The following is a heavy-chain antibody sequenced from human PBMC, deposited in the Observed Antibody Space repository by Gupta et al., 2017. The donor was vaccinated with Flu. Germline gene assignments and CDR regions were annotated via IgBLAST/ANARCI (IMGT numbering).Heavy chain of an antibody. CDR2: ILYDGSNK. D-gene: IGHD4-17*01. CDR1: GFIFSSCG. V-gene: IGHV3-33*01. CDR3: ARLWGGYGDYEGGNFDY. J-gene: IGHJ4*02. Sequence: QVQLVESGGGVVQPGRFLRLSCAESGFIFSSCGLHWVRQAPGKGLEWVAVILYDGSNKYYAYSVKGRFTISRDNSKNTLYLQMNSLRAEDTAVYYCARLWGGYGDYEGGNFDYWGQGTLVTVSS.